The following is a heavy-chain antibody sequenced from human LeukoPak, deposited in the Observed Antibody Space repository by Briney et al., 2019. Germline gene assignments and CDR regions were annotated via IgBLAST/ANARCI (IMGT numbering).Heavy chain of an antibody. CDR3: AKVLAAAVKGYYFDY. CDR1: GFTFSSYA. Sequence: GGSLRLSCAASGFTFSSYAMSWVRQAPGRGLEWVSAISGSGGSTYYADSVKGRFTISRDNSKHTLYLQMNSLRAEDTAVYYCAKVLAAAVKGYYFDYWGQGTLVTVSS. J-gene: IGHJ4*02. CDR2: ISGSGGST. D-gene: IGHD6-13*01. V-gene: IGHV3-23*01.